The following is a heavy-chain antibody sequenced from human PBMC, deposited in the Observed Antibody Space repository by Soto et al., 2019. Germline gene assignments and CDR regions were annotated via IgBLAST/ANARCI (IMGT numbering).Heavy chain of an antibody. J-gene: IGHJ4*02. V-gene: IGHV3-48*01. CDR1: GFTFSGYS. CDR3: AKEGRYRSESDY. CDR2: ISSTSGTI. D-gene: IGHD2-2*02. Sequence: PGGSLRLSCAASGFTFSGYSMNWVRQAPGKGLEWVSYISSTSGTIYYADSVKGRFTISRDNAKNSLFLQMNSLRAEDTAVYYCAKEGRYRSESDYWGQGTLVTVSS.